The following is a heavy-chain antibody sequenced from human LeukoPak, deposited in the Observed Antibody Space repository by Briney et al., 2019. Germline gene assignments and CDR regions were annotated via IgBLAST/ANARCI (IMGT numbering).Heavy chain of an antibody. CDR3: ARGDSGSWYSYYYGMDV. V-gene: IGHV1-69*13. Sequence: ASVKVSCKASGGTFSSYAISWVRQAPGQGLEWMGGIIPIFGTANYAQKFQGRVTITADESTSTAYMELSSLRSEDTAVYYCARGDSGSWYSYYYGMDVWGQGTTVTVSS. CDR2: IIPIFGTA. J-gene: IGHJ6*02. D-gene: IGHD6-13*01. CDR1: GGTFSSYA.